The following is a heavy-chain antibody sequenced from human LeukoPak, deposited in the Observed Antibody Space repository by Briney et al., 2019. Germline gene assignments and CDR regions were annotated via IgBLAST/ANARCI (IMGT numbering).Heavy chain of an antibody. CDR3: ARASGGLDWFDP. V-gene: IGHV3-53*01. CDR2: IYGGGST. CDR1: GFTVSSNY. J-gene: IGHJ5*02. D-gene: IGHD2-8*02. Sequence: GGSLRLSCAASGFTVSSNYMSWVRQAPGKGLEWVSVIYGGGSTYYADSVKGRFTISRDNSKNTLYLQMNSLRAEDTAVYYCARASGGLDWFDPWGQGTLVTVSS.